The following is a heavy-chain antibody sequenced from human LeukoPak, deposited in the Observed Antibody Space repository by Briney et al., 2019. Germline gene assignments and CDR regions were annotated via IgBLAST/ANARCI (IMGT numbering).Heavy chain of an antibody. CDR1: GGSISSYY. CDR3: ARDSMNYYDSSGYGFDY. J-gene: IGHJ4*02. Sequence: SETLSLTCTVSGGSISSYYWNWIRQPAGKGLEWIGRIYTSGSTDYSPSLKSRVTMSVDTSKNQFSLKLSSVTAADTAVYYCARDSMNYYDSSGYGFDYWGQGTLVTVSS. CDR2: IYTSGST. D-gene: IGHD3-22*01. V-gene: IGHV4-4*07.